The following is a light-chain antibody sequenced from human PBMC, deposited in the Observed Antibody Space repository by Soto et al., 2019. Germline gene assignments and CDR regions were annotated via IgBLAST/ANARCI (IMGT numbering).Light chain of an antibody. V-gene: IGKV1-39*01. CDR1: QSISSY. Sequence: DRVTITCRASQSISSYLNWYQQKPGKAPKLLIYAASSLQSGVPSRFRGSGSGTDFTLTISSLQPEDFATYYCQQSYSTPFTFGPGTKVDIK. J-gene: IGKJ3*01. CDR3: QQSYSTPFT. CDR2: AAS.